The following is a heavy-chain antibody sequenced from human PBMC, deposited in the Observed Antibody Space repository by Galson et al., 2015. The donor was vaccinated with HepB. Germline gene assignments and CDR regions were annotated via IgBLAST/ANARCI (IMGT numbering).Heavy chain of an antibody. CDR2: FNPNSGNT. V-gene: IGHV1-2*02. Sequence: SVKVSCKASGYTFTDYFLHWVRQAPGQGLEWMGWFNPNSGNTNYTQKFQGRVTMTRDTSISTAYMELDRLKSDDTAVYYCTRVGSTMLRGVTSRWFDPWGQGTLVTVSS. D-gene: IGHD3-10*01. J-gene: IGHJ5*02. CDR1: GYTFTDYF. CDR3: TRVGSTMLRGVTSRWFDP.